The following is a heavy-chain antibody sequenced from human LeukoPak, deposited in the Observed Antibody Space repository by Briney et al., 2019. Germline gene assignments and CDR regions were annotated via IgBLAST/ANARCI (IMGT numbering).Heavy chain of an antibody. Sequence: GGSLRLFCAASGFTFSNAWMSWVRQAPGKGLEWVGRIKSKTDGGTTDYAAPVKGRFTISRDDSKNTLYLQMNSLKTEDTAVYYCTTAGDFGVVIMGIDYWGQGTLVTVSS. CDR3: TTAGDFGVVIMGIDY. J-gene: IGHJ4*02. CDR1: GFTFSNAW. V-gene: IGHV3-15*01. CDR2: IKSKTDGGTT. D-gene: IGHD3-3*01.